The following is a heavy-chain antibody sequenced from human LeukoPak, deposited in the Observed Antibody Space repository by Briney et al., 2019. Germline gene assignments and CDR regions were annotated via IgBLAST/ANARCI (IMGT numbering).Heavy chain of an antibody. CDR3: ASCSLGPYSSSSDPTTWDYGMDV. Sequence: SETLSLTCTVSGGSISSYNWSWIRQPPGKGLEWIGYIYYSGSTNYNPSLKSRVTISVDTSKNQFSLKLSSVTAADTAVYYCASCSLGPYSSSSDPTTWDYGMDVWGQGTTVTVSS. D-gene: IGHD6-6*01. CDR2: IYYSGST. V-gene: IGHV4-59*08. CDR1: GGSISSYN. J-gene: IGHJ6*02.